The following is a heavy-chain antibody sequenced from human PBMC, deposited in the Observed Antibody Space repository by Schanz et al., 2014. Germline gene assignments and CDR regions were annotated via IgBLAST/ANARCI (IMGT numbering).Heavy chain of an antibody. CDR2: INPTTGNP. CDR3: ARARSGLDV. Sequence: QLVQSGSEFRKPGASVKVSCKASGYIFSSYAIHWVRQAPGQGLEWMGWINPTTGNPGYAQGFTGRFVFSFDTPVSTAYSQITGLKAEATAVYYCARARSGLDVWGQGTTVTVSS. CDR1: GYIFSSYA. J-gene: IGHJ6*02. V-gene: IGHV7-4-1*02.